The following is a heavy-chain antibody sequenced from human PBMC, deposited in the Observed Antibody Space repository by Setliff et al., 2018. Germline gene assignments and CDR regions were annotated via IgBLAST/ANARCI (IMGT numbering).Heavy chain of an antibody. CDR2: INQDGGEK. CDR3: ARGHYGLDV. CDR1: GFTSSSHW. V-gene: IGHV3-7*01. Sequence: GGSLRLSCAASGFTSSSHWMTWVRQAPGKGLEWVAHINQDGGEKFYVDSVKGQFTISRDNAKNSLYLQMNSLRGEDTAVYYCARGHYGLDVWGQGTTVTVSS. J-gene: IGHJ6*02.